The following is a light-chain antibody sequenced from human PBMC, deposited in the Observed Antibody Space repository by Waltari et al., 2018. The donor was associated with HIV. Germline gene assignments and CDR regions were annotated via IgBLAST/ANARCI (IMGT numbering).Light chain of an antibody. CDR2: STN. CDR3: VLYMGSGLWV. J-gene: IGLJ3*02. CDR1: SGSVSTSYY. Sequence: QTVVTQEPSFSVSPGGTVTLTCGLSSGSVSTSYYPSWYQQTPGQAPRTLIYSTNPRSSGVPDRFPGSILGNKAALTITGAQADDESDYYCVLYMGSGLWVFGGGTKLTVL. V-gene: IGLV8-61*01.